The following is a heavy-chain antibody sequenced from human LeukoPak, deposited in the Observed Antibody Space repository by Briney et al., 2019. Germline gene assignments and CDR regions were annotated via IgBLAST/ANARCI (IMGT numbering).Heavy chain of an antibody. CDR3: ARDSLVGSTTPVFDY. J-gene: IGHJ4*02. V-gene: IGHV3-21*04. CDR1: RFTFSTYS. D-gene: IGHD1-26*01. CDR2: IDSTSTYI. Sequence: GGSLRLSCAASRFTFSTYSINWVRQAPGKGLEWVSSIDSTSTYIYYADSVKGRFTISRDNAKNSLYLQTDSLRAEDTAVNHCARDSLVGSTTPVFDYWGQGTLVTVSS.